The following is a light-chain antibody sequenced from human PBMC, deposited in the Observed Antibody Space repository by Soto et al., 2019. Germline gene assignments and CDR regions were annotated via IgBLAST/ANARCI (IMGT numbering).Light chain of an antibody. V-gene: IGLV1-44*01. J-gene: IGLJ3*02. CDR3: APWDDSLNGRV. CDR2: SNN. Sequence: QSVLTQPPSASGTPGQRVTISCSGSSSNIGSNTVSWYQQLPLSAPKLLIYSNNQRPSGVPDRFSGSKSATSASLAISGLQSEDEADYYCAPWDDSLNGRVFGGGTKLTVL. CDR1: SSNIGSNT.